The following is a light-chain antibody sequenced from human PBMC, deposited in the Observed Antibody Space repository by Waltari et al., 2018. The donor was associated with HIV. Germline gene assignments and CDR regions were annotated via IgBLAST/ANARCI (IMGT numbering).Light chain of an antibody. V-gene: IGKV3-11*01. CDR3: QQRHSWSLS. CDR2: DAS. Sequence: EITLTQSPVDLSLSPGDRATLSCRANLTIVNFLGWYQQRPGQSPSLLIYDASKRVTGVPVRFSGSGSGTDFSLIINNIQPEDAALYYCQQRHSWSLSFGGGTKV. J-gene: IGKJ4*01. CDR1: LTIVNF.